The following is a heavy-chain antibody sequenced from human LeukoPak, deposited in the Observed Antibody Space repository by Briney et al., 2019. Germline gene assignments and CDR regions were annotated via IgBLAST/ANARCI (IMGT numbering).Heavy chain of an antibody. J-gene: IGHJ6*03. CDR2: ISGSGGST. V-gene: IGHV3-23*01. D-gene: IGHD3-3*01. Sequence: GGSLRLSCAASGFTFSSYAMSWVRQAPGKGLEWVSAISGSGGSTYSADSVKGRFTISRDNSKNTLYLQMNSLRAEDTAVYYCAKHPIDYDFWSGSYYYYMDVWGKGTTVTVSS. CDR1: GFTFSSYA. CDR3: AKHPIDYDFWSGSYYYYMDV.